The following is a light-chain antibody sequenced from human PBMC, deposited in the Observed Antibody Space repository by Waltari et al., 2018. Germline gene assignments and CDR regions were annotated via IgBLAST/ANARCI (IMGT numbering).Light chain of an antibody. CDR3: SSYTSSSTPL. Sequence: QSALTQPASVSGSPGQSITISCTGTSSDVGSYNLVSWYQQHPGKAPKLMIFDVTERPSGVYFRFSGSKSGNTASLTISGLQADDEADYYCSSYTSSSTPLFGGGTRVTVL. V-gene: IGLV2-14*02. CDR1: SSDVGSYNL. CDR2: DVT. J-gene: IGLJ2*01.